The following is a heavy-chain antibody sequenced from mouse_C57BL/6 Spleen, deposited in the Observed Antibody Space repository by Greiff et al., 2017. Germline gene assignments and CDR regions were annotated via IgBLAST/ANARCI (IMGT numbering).Heavy chain of an antibody. V-gene: IGHV1-7*01. D-gene: IGHD2-3*01. CDR2: INPSSGYT. CDR3: ARFYDGYYPFDY. J-gene: IGHJ2*01. CDR1: GYTFTSYW. Sequence: QVQLKQSGAELAKPGASVKLSCKASGYTFTSYWMHWVKQRPGQGLEWIGYINPSSGYTKYNQKFKDKATLTADKSSSTAYMQLSSLTYEDSAVYFCARFYDGYYPFDYWGQGTTLTVSS.